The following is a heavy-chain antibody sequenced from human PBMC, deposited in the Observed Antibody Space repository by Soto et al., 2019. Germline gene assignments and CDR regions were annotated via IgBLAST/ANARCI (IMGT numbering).Heavy chain of an antibody. CDR1: GGSISSYY. Sequence: PSETLSLTCTVSGGSISSYYWSWIRQPPGKGLEWIGYIYYSGSTNYNPSLKSRVTISVDTSKNQFSLKLSSVTAADTAVYYCASLGYSGYDVLNFYYCGQGTLVTVPS. J-gene: IGHJ4*02. D-gene: IGHD5-12*01. CDR3: ASLGYSGYDVLNFYY. V-gene: IGHV4-59*01. CDR2: IYYSGST.